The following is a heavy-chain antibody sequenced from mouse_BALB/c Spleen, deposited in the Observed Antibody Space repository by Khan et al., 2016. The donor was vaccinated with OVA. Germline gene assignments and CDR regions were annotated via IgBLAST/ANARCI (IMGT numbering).Heavy chain of an antibody. D-gene: IGHD1-1*01. V-gene: IGHV5-9-3*01. CDR2: ISSGGSFT. Sequence: EVELVESRGGLVKPGGSLKLSCAASGFTFSNYGMSWVRQTPEKRLEWVATISSGGSFTYYPDSVKGRFPISRDNANNTLYLQMCRPRTEDTATYYCTRTPGYYGSNYFDYWGPGSTLTVSS. CDR1: GFTFSNYG. CDR3: TRTPGYYGSNYFDY. J-gene: IGHJ2*01.